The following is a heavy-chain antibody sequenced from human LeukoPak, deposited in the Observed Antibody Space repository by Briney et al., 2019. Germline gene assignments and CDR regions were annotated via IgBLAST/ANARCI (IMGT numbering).Heavy chain of an antibody. CDR3: ASHDYGDYGTFKY. J-gene: IGHJ4*02. Sequence: GESLKISCKGSGYTFVNYWIGWVRQMPGKGLEWMGIIYPSDSDTRYSPSFRGQVTISADKSISTAYLQWSSLKASDTAMYYCASHDYGDYGTFKYWGQGTLVTDSS. CDR2: IYPSDSDT. D-gene: IGHD4-17*01. V-gene: IGHV5-51*01. CDR1: GYTFVNYW.